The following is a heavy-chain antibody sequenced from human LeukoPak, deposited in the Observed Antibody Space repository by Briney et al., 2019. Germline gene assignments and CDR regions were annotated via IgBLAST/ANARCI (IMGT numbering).Heavy chain of an antibody. V-gene: IGHV3-30*18. CDR2: ISNDGDNK. CDR3: AKEINTAPYYYYGMDV. D-gene: IGHD4-17*01. Sequence: GGSLRLSCAASGFTFSSYGMHWVRQAPGKGLEWVAVISNDGDNKYYADSVKGRFTISRDNSKNTLYLQINSLRAEDTAVYYCAKEINTAPYYYYGMDVWGQGTTVTVSS. J-gene: IGHJ6*02. CDR1: GFTFSSYG.